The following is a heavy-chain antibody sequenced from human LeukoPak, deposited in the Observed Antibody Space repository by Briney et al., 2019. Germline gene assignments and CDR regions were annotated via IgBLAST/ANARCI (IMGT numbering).Heavy chain of an antibody. CDR2: IYYSGST. CDR1: GGSISSNNYY. Sequence: PSETLSLTCTVSGGSISSNNYYWGWMRQPPGKGLEWIGSIYYSGSTYNPSLKSRVTISVDTSKTQFSLKLLSVTAADTAVYYCARAQDFSDSSGPNYLDFWGQGILVTVSS. CDR3: ARAQDFSDSSGPNYLDF. D-gene: IGHD3-22*01. J-gene: IGHJ4*02. V-gene: IGHV4-39*07.